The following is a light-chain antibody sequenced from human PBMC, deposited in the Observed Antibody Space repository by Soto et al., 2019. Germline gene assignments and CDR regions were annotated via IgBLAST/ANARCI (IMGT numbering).Light chain of an antibody. CDR2: SNN. Sequence: SVVRQPPTGSETPGQRVTITCSGSSSNIGSNTVNWYQQLPGTAPKLLIYSNNQRPSGVPDRFSGSKSGTSASLAISGLQSEDEADYYCAAWDDSLNGPVFGTGTKVTVL. CDR3: AAWDDSLNGPV. CDR1: SSNIGSNT. J-gene: IGLJ1*01. V-gene: IGLV1-44*01.